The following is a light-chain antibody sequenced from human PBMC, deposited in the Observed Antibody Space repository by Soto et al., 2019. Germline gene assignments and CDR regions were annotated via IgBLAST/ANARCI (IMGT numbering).Light chain of an antibody. CDR2: EVS. CDR3: SSYSRSSPYSS. Sequence: LTQPACVSGSPGQSITISCTGSNSDVGTHNFVSWYQQHPGKAPKLMIYEVSNRPSGVSDRFSGSKSGNTASLTISALQAEDEAAYYCSSYSRSSPYSSFGTWTKVTVL. V-gene: IGLV2-14*01. CDR1: NSDVGTHNF. J-gene: IGLJ1*01.